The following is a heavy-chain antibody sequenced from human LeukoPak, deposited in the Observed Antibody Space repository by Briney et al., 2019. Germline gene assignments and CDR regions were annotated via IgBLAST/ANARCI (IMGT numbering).Heavy chain of an antibody. J-gene: IGHJ4*02. V-gene: IGHV3-53*01. CDR1: GFTVSSNY. Sequence: GGSLRLSCAASGFTVSSNYMSWVRQAPGKGLEWVSVIYSGGSTYYADSVKGRFTISRDNSKNTLYLQMNSLRAEDTAVYYRARANPTPPYSGYCSSTSCYTDPYFDYWGQGTLVTVSS. CDR2: IYSGGST. CDR3: ARANPTPPYSGYCSSTSCYTDPYFDY. D-gene: IGHD2-2*02.